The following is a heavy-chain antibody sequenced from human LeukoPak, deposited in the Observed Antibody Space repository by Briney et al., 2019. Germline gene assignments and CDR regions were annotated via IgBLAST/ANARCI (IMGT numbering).Heavy chain of an antibody. CDR2: IYYSGST. J-gene: IGHJ6*02. V-gene: IGHV4-59*12. CDR1: GGSISSYY. Sequence: SETLSLTCTVSGGSISSYYWSWIRQRPGKGLEWIGYIYYSGSTNYNPSLKSRVTISVDTSKNQFSLKLSSVTAADTAVYYCASKMSYYYGMDVWGQGTTVTVSS. CDR3: ASKMSYYYGMDV.